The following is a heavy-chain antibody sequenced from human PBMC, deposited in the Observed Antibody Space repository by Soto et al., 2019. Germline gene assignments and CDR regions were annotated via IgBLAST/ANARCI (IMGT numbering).Heavy chain of an antibody. J-gene: IGHJ6*02. CDR2: IYYSGSP. CDR1: GGSISSSRYY. D-gene: IGHD6-19*01. CDR3: AVPAASVAGASGSYYYYGMDV. Sequence: ETLSLTCTVSGGSISSSRYYWGWIRQPPGKGLEWIGYIYYSGSPYYNPSLKSRVTISVDTSKNQFSLKLSSVTAADTAVYYCAVPAASVAGASGSYYYYGMDVWGQGTTVTVSS. V-gene: IGHV4-39*01.